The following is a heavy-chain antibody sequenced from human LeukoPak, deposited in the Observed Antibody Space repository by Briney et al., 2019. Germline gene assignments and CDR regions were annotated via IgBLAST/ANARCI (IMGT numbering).Heavy chain of an antibody. Sequence: ASVKVSCKASGYTFTGYYMHWVRQAPGQGLEWMGWINPNSGGTNYAQKFQGRVTMTRDTSISTAYMELSRLRSDDTAGYYCAREIVKRGYFDYWGQGTLVTVSS. CDR1: GYTFTGYY. J-gene: IGHJ4*02. CDR3: AREIVKRGYFDY. CDR2: INPNSGGT. D-gene: IGHD1-26*01. V-gene: IGHV1-2*02.